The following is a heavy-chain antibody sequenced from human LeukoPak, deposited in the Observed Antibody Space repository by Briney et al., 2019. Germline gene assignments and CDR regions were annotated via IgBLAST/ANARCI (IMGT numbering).Heavy chain of an antibody. V-gene: IGHV5-51*01. CDR2: IYPGDSDT. Sequence: GGSLKISCKGSGYSFTSYWIGWVRQMPGKGLEWMGIIYPGDSDTRYSPSFQGQVTISADKSISTAYLQWSSLKASDTAMYYCARPYGGTPGDWYFDLWGRGTLVTVSS. J-gene: IGHJ2*01. D-gene: IGHD4-23*01. CDR3: ARPYGGTPGDWYFDL. CDR1: GYSFTSYW.